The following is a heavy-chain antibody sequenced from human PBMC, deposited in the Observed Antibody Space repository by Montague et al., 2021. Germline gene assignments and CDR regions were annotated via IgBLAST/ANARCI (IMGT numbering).Heavy chain of an antibody. Sequence: SETLSLTCTVSGGSISNSFWTWIRQPPGKGLEWIGFISYSGRTNFNPSLKSQVTISLDTSKNQFPLNLSSVTAADTAVYYCARDTATDGFDIWGQGTMVTVSS. CDR2: ISYSGRT. CDR3: ARDTATDGFDI. CDR1: GGSISNSF. J-gene: IGHJ3*02. D-gene: IGHD2-21*02. V-gene: IGHV4-59*13.